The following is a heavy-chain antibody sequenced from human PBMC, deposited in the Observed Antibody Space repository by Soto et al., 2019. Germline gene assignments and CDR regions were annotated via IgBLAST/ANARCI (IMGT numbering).Heavy chain of an antibody. CDR3: ARERGYGDYDSGY. J-gene: IGHJ4*02. D-gene: IGHD4-17*01. Sequence: QVQLVQSGAEVKKPGASVQVSCKASGYTFTRSVITWGRQAPGQGLEWMGWISAYNGNTKYAQKLQGRVTRTTDTSTSTAYMELRSLRSDDTAVYYCARERGYGDYDSGYWGQGTLVTVSS. CDR2: ISAYNGNT. V-gene: IGHV1-18*01. CDR1: GYTFTRSV.